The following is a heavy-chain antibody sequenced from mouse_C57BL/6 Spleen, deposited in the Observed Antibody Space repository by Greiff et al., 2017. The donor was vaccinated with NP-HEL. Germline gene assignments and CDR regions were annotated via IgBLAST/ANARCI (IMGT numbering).Heavy chain of an antibody. D-gene: IGHD2-12*01. V-gene: IGHV1-52*01. Sequence: VQLQQPGAELVRPGSSVKLSCKASGYTFTSYWMHWVKQRPIQGLEWIGNIDPSDSETHYNQKFKDKATLTVDKSSSTAYMQLSSLTSEDSAVYYCARGDYTRYFDVWGTGTTVTVSS. CDR3: ARGDYTRYFDV. J-gene: IGHJ1*03. CDR2: IDPSDSET. CDR1: GYTFTSYW.